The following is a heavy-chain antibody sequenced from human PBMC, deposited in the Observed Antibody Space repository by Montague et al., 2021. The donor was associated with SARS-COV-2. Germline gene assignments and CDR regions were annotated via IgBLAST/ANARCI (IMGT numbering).Heavy chain of an antibody. Sequence: CAISGDSDSIYSVAWNWIRQSPSRGLEWLGRTYYRSKWYNDYAVSVKSRITINPDTSKNQISLQLNSVTPEDTAVYYCARTSASSDYWGQGTLVTVSS. V-gene: IGHV6-1*01. CDR1: GDSDSIYSVA. CDR3: ARTSASSDY. J-gene: IGHJ4*02. D-gene: IGHD1-26*01. CDR2: TYYRSKWYN.